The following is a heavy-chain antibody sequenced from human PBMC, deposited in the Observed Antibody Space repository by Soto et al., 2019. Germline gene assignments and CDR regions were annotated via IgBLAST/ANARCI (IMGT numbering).Heavy chain of an antibody. J-gene: IGHJ4*02. CDR1: CGSIHKSGYY. Sequence: QVQLQESGPGLVKPSETLSLTCTVSCGSIHKSGYYWAWIRQPPGKGPEWIGSMYYTENTFDNPSLNSGVTMSVDTAKNQFSLSQSSGTAADTAVYYYSKNHAVYHFDYWGRGSLVIVSS. D-gene: IGHD2-8*01. CDR3: SKNHAVYHFDY. V-gene: IGHV4-39*01. CDR2: MYYTENT.